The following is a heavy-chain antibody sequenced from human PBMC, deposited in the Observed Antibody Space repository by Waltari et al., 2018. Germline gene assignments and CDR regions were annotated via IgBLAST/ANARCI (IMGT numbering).Heavy chain of an antibody. V-gene: IGHV4-30-4*08. J-gene: IGHJ6*03. CDR1: GGSISSGDYY. D-gene: IGHD2-2*01. CDR2: LYYSGST. Sequence: QVQLQESGPGLVKPSQTLSLTCTVSGGSISSGDYYWSWIRQPPGKGLEWIGYLYYSGSTYYNPSLKSRVTISVDTSKNQFSLKLSSVTAADTAVYYCARDGGYCSSTSCQSYYYYMDVWGKGTTVTISS. CDR3: ARDGGYCSSTSCQSYYYYMDV.